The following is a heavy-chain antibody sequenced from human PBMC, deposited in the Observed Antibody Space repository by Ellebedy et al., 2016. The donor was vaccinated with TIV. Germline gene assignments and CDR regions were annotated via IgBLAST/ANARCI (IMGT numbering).Heavy chain of an antibody. J-gene: IGHJ5*02. Sequence: SXXVSGYTLTEVTIHWVRQAPGNGLEWVSSIDGSSSYINYADSVKGRFTISRDNAKNSLYLQMNSLRTEDTAMYYCAGDSGDTTTWWDNWFDPWGQGTLVTVSS. CDR2: IDGSSSYI. V-gene: IGHV3-21*01. CDR1: GYTLTEVT. D-gene: IGHD2-8*02. CDR3: AGDSGDTTTWWDNWFDP.